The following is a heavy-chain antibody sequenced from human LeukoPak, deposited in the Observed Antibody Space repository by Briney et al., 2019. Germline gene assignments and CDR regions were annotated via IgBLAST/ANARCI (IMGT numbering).Heavy chain of an antibody. V-gene: IGHV1-69*06. D-gene: IGHD3-10*01. J-gene: IGHJ4*02. CDR1: GGTFSSYA. Sequence: SVKVSCKASGGTFSSYAISWVRQAPGQGLEWMGGIIPIFGTANYAQKFQGRVTITADKSTSTAYMELSSLGSEDTAVYYCARGRFGEPGYFDYWGQGTLVTVSS. CDR2: IIPIFGTA. CDR3: ARGRFGEPGYFDY.